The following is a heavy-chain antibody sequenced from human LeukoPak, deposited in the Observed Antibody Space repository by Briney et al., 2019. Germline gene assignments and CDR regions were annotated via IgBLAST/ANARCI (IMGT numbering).Heavy chain of an antibody. J-gene: IGHJ3*02. CDR2: ISSSSSYT. CDR3: ARDRHAVVTESNDAFDI. V-gene: IGHV3-11*05. CDR1: GFTFSDYY. D-gene: IGHD2-21*02. Sequence: PGGSLRLSCAASGFTFSDYYMSWIRQAPGKGLEWASYISSSSSYTNYADSVKGRFTISRDNAKNSLYLQMNSLRAEDTAVYYCARDRHAVVTESNDAFDIWGQGTMVTVSS.